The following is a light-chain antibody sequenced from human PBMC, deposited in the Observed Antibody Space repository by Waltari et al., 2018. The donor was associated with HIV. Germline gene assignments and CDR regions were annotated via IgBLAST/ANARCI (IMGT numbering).Light chain of an antibody. J-gene: IGLJ3*02. V-gene: IGLV3-25*03. Sequence: SYDVTQPSSVSVSPGQTARITCSGYALPDQFVYWYQQKPGQAPVLVIYQDTQRPSGIPERIAGSSSGTVATLTIRGVRTEDEADYHCQSADLSGTYWVFGGGTKLTVL. CDR2: QDT. CDR1: ALPDQF. CDR3: QSADLSGTYWV.